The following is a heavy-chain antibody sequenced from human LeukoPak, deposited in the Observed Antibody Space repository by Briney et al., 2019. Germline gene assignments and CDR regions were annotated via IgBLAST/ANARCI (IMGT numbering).Heavy chain of an antibody. CDR3: ARDGPRSGYDLGHFDN. D-gene: IGHD5-12*01. Sequence: PSETPSLTCTVSGGSISNYFWSWVRQPAGKGLEWIGRIYSTGRSDYNPSLKSRITMSVDTSKNQFSLKLSSVTAADTAVYYCARDGPRSGYDLGHFDNLGQGTLVTASS. J-gene: IGHJ4*02. CDR1: GGSISNYF. V-gene: IGHV4-4*07. CDR2: IYSTGRS.